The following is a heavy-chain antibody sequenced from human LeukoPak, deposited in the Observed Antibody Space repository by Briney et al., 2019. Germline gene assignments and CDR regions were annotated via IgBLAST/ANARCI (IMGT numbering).Heavy chain of an antibody. Sequence: GGSLRLSCAASGFTFSSYAVSWVRQAPGKGLEWVSAISGSGGSTYYADSVKGRFTISRDNSKNTLYLQMNSLRAEDTAVYYCAREGYCSSTSCYREFDYWGQGTLVTVSS. D-gene: IGHD2-2*01. J-gene: IGHJ4*02. CDR1: GFTFSSYA. CDR2: ISGSGGST. CDR3: AREGYCSSTSCYREFDY. V-gene: IGHV3-23*01.